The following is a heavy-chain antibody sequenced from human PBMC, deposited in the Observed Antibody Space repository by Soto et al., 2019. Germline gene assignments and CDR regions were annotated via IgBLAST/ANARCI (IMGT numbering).Heavy chain of an antibody. Sequence: QVQLVQSGAEVKKPGASVKVSCKASGYTFTSYGISWVRQAPGQGLEWMGWISAYNGNTNYAQKLQGRVTMTTDTSTSTASMELRSLRSDDTAVYYCARDSAPRYCSGGSCYSLRSFDYGMDVWGQGTTVTVSS. D-gene: IGHD2-15*01. CDR2: ISAYNGNT. CDR3: ARDSAPRYCSGGSCYSLRSFDYGMDV. J-gene: IGHJ6*02. V-gene: IGHV1-18*01. CDR1: GYTFTSYG.